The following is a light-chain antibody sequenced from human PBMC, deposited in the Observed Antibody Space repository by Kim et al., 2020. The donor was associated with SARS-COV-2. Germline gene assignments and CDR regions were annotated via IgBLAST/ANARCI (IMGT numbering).Light chain of an antibody. J-gene: IGLJ3*02. Sequence: SYELTQPLSVSVALGQTAMIACRGTFIGSKNGHWYQLKPGHAPVVVIYRDCNRPSGIPERFSGSNSGTTATLTISRAQDGDEADYFCQVWDSSTAVFGGGTKLTVL. CDR1: FIGSKN. CDR2: RDC. V-gene: IGLV3-9*01. CDR3: QVWDSSTAV.